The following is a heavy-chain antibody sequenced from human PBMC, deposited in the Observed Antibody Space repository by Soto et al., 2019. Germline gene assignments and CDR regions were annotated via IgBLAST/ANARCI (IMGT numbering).Heavy chain of an antibody. J-gene: IGHJ4*02. D-gene: IGHD2-2*01. Sequence: QVQLVESGGGVVQPGRSLRLSCAASGFTFSSYGMHWVRQAPGKGLEWVAVIWYDGSNKYYADSVKGRFTISRDNSKNTLYLQMNSLRDEDTAVYYCARTLGYCSSTSCLNFDYWGQGTLVTVSS. CDR2: IWYDGSNK. CDR3: ARTLGYCSSTSCLNFDY. V-gene: IGHV3-33*01. CDR1: GFTFSSYG.